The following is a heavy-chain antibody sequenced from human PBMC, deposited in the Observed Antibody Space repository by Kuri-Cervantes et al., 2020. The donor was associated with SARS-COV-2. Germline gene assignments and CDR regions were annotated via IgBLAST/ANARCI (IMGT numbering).Heavy chain of an antibody. V-gene: IGHV3-74*01. D-gene: IGHD3-22*01. J-gene: IGHJ4*02. CDR3: ATQGTIYYYDTL. CDR1: GFPFRSYW. Sequence: GESLKISCAASGFPFRSYWMHLVRQAPGKVLLWVSRINSDGSSTSYADSVKGRFTISRDNAKNTLYLQMNSLRAEDTAVYYCATQGTIYYYDTLWGQGTQVTVSS. CDR2: INSDGSST.